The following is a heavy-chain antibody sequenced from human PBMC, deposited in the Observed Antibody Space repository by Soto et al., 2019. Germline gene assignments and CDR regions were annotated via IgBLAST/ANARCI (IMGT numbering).Heavy chain of an antibody. CDR3: ARRPDGMDV. Sequence: PSETLSLTCAVCIGPFSVYYWNWIRQSPGKGLEWLVEINHSGTTHYNPSLNHRVTMSVDTSKNQFSLKLYSVTAADTAVYYCARRPDGMDVWGQGTTVTVS. J-gene: IGHJ6*02. CDR1: IGPFSVYY. CDR2: INHSGTT. V-gene: IGHV4-34*01.